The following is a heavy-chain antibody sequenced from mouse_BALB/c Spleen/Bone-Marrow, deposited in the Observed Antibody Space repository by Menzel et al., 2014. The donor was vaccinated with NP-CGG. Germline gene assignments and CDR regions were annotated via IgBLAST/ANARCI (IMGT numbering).Heavy chain of an antibody. V-gene: IGHV4-2*02. J-gene: IGHJ2*01. Sequence: EVMLVESGGGLVQPGGSLNLACVASGFDFGRYWMSWAPQAPGKGLEWIGEINPGSSTINYSPSLKDKFIMSRDNAKNTLYLQMRKVRSEDTALYYCARLGYYGYHDNWGQGTTLTVSS. D-gene: IGHD1-2*01. CDR1: GFDFGRYW. CDR3: ARLGYYGYHDN. CDR2: INPGSSTI.